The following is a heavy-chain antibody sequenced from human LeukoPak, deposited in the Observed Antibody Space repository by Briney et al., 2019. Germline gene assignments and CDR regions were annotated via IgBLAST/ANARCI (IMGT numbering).Heavy chain of an antibody. CDR1: GFTVSSNY. Sequence: GGSLRLSCAASGFTVSSNYMSWVRQAPGKGLEWVSVIYSGGSTYYADSVKGRFTISRDNSKNTLYLQMNSLRAEDTAVYCCATSIVGLTYDEHFQHWGQGTLVTVSS. J-gene: IGHJ1*01. D-gene: IGHD1-26*01. CDR2: IYSGGST. CDR3: ATSIVGLTYDEHFQH. V-gene: IGHV3-53*01.